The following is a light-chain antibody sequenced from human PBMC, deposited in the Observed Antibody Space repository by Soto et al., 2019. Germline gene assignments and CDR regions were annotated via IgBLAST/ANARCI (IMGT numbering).Light chain of an antibody. Sequence: DIQMTQSPSTLSASVGDRVTIACRASQSISSWLAWYQQKPGKAPKLLNYDASILESGVPSRFSGSGSGTEFTLTISSLQPDDFATYYCQQDSYYSLLTFGGGTKVEIK. J-gene: IGKJ4*01. CDR1: QSISSW. V-gene: IGKV1-5*03. CDR3: QQDSYYSLLT. CDR2: DAS.